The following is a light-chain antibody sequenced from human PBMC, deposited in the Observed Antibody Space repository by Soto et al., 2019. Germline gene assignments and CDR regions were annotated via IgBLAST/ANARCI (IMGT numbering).Light chain of an antibody. CDR3: QQYGSSPRT. CDR2: GAS. Sequence: EIVLTQSPGTLSLSPGERATLSCRASQSVSSNYLAWHQQTPGQAPRLLIYGASSRDTGIPDRFSGSGTGTDITPTISRLEPEDFAVYYCQQYGSSPRTFGQRTKVEIK. J-gene: IGKJ1*01. V-gene: IGKV3-20*01. CDR1: QSVSSNY.